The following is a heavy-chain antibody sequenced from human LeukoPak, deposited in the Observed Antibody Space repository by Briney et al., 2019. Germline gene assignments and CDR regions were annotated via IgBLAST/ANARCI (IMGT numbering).Heavy chain of an antibody. CDR2: LYSGGNT. CDR1: GFTVSSNY. CDR3: ATGSCSSSTCYRRY. D-gene: IGHD2-2*02. Sequence: GGSLRLSCAASGFTVSSNYMSWVRQAPGKGLEWVSVLYSGGNTYYADSVKGRFTISRDNSKNTLYLQMNSLRAEDTAVFYCATGSCSSSTCYRRYWGQGTLVTVSS. J-gene: IGHJ4*02. V-gene: IGHV3-53*01.